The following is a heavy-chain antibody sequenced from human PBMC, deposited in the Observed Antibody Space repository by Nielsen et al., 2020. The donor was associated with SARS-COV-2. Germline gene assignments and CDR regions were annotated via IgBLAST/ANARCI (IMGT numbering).Heavy chain of an antibody. CDR3: ARRDTTMAFHH. V-gene: IGHV1-24*01. Sequence: ASVKVSCKASGYTFTSNDITWVRQAPGKGLEWMGGFDPEDGETIYAQKFQGRVTMTEDTSTDTAYMELSSLTSEDTAVYYCARRDTTMAFHHWGQGTLVTVSA. CDR2: FDPEDGET. D-gene: IGHD5-18*01. J-gene: IGHJ4*02. CDR1: GYTFTSND.